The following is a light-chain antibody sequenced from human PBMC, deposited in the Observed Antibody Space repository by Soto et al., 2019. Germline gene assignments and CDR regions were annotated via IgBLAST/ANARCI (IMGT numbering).Light chain of an antibody. CDR2: DAS. CDR3: QQCDNWPRT. CDR1: QSVSSY. Sequence: EIVLTQSPATLSLSPGERATLSCRASQSVSSYLAWYQQKPGQAPRLLIYDASNRATGIPARFGGSGSGTDFTLTISSLEPEDFAVYYCQQCDNWPRTFGQGTKVDIK. V-gene: IGKV3-11*01. J-gene: IGKJ2*01.